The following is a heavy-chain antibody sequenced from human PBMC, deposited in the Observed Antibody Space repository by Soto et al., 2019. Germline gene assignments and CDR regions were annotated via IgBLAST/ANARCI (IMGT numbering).Heavy chain of an antibody. J-gene: IGHJ4*02. Sequence: QVQLQESGPGLVVPSQTLSLTCTVSGASVSSDDSYWSWIRQSPGKGLEWIGHVSDRGSTYSNPSLKSRATISXXTSNNHFSLKLSSVTAADTAVYYCARGPSADKVDYWGQGTLVTVSS. V-gene: IGHV4-30-4*01. CDR3: ARGPSADKVDY. D-gene: IGHD3-3*01. CDR1: GASVSSDDSY. CDR2: VSDRGST.